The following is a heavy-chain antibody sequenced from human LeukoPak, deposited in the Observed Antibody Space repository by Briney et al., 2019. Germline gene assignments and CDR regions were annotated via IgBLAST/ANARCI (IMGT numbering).Heavy chain of an antibody. CDR2: ISSSSSYI. D-gene: IGHD5-12*01. V-gene: IGHV3-21*01. CDR1: GFTFSSYS. J-gene: IGHJ3*02. CDR3: ARDKEARNAFDI. Sequence: GGSLRLSCAASGFTFSSYSMNWVRQAPGKGLEWVSSISSSSSYIYYADSVKGRFTISRDNAKNSLYLQMNSLRAEDTAVYYCARDKEARNAFDIWGQGTMVTVSS.